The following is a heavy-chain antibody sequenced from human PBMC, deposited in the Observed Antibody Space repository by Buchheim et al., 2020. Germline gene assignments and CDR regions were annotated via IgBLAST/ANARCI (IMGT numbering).Heavy chain of an antibody. CDR3: ARDYEVVATIGEYYYYYYGMDV. CDR2: INPSGGST. J-gene: IGHJ6*02. Sequence: QVQLVQSGAEVKKPGASVKVSCKASGYTFTSYYMHWVRQAPGQGLEWMGIINPSGGSTCYAQKLQGRVTMTRDTSTSTVYMELSSLRSEDTAVYYCARDYEVVATIGEYYYYYYGMDVWGQGT. V-gene: IGHV1-46*04. CDR1: GYTFTSYY. D-gene: IGHD5-12*01.